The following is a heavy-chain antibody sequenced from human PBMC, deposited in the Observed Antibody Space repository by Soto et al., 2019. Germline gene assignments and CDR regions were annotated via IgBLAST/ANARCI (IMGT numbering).Heavy chain of an antibody. V-gene: IGHV1-18*04. CDR3: ARDSNPFGVVIRQPGAHNYGMDV. D-gene: IGHD3-3*01. CDR1: GYSVTSYG. CDR2: ISAYNGNT. J-gene: IGHJ6*02. Sequence: GASVKVSCKASGYSVTSYGFTWARQAPGQGLQWIGRISAYNGNTEYAQNVQDRVTLTADISTSTAYMDLRSLSSDDTAVYFCARDSNPFGVVIRQPGAHNYGMDVWGQGTTVTVSS.